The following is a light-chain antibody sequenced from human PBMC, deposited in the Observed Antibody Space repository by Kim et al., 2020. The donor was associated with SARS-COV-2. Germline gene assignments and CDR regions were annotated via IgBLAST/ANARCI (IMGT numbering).Light chain of an antibody. J-gene: IGLJ1*01. CDR1: SGDIGNSNT. V-gene: IGLV2-14*03. CDR3: SSTSNSLDYA. CDR2: DVS. Sequence: QSALTQPASLSGSPGQSITISCSGTSGDIGNSNTVSWYQQHSDKAPRLIIYDVSYRPSGVSTRFSGSKSGNLASLTISGLQSADEAEYFCSSTSNSLDYAFGTRTKVTVL.